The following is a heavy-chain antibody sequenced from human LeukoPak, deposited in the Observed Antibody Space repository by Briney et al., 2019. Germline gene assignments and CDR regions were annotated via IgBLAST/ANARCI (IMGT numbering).Heavy chain of an antibody. D-gene: IGHD3-9*01. Sequence: GESLRLSCAASGFTFSTYWMHWVRQVPGKGLVWVSRVNREGTTSAYADSVKGRFTISRDNDKNTLYLQMNSLRVEDTAVYYCARDVDWILFDYWGQGTLVTVSS. J-gene: IGHJ4*02. V-gene: IGHV3-74*01. CDR3: ARDVDWILFDY. CDR1: GFTFSTYW. CDR2: VNREGTTS.